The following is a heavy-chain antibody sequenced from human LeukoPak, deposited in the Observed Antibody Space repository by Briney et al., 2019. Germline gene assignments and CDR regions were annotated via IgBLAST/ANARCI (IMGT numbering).Heavy chain of an antibody. Sequence: GASVKVSCNASGYTFTNYHINWVRQATGQGLEWMGWMNPNNGDSGYAQKFQGRVTITRDTSISTSYMELRSLRSDDTAVYFCARTTSFTASGYDYWGQGTLVTVSS. D-gene: IGHD6-25*01. CDR3: ARTTSFTASGYDY. J-gene: IGHJ4*02. V-gene: IGHV1-8*03. CDR1: GYTFTNYH. CDR2: MNPNNGDS.